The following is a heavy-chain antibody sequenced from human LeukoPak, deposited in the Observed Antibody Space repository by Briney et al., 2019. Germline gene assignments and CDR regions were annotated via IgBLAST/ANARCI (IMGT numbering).Heavy chain of an antibody. CDR3: AKGSRGGSWYYFDY. J-gene: IGHJ4*02. Sequence: SGGSLRLSCAASGFTFSNYWMHWVRQAPGMGLVWVSRISGDGSRTDYADSAKGRFTISRDNAKNTLYLQMNSLRAEDTAVYYCAKGSRGGSWYYFDYWGQGTLVTVSS. V-gene: IGHV3-74*01. D-gene: IGHD2-15*01. CDR2: ISGDGSRT. CDR1: GFTFSNYW.